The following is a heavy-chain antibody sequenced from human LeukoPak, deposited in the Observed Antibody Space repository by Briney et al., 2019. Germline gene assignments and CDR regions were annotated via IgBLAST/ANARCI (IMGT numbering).Heavy chain of an antibody. CDR1: GYTFTCYY. CDR2: INPNSGGT. Sequence: ASVKVSCKASGYTFTCYYMHWVRQAPGQGLEWMGWINPNSGGTNYPQKFQGRVTMTRDTSISTAYMELSRLRSDDTAVYYCARSAWHASYSSWNWFDPWGQGTLVTVSS. J-gene: IGHJ5*02. V-gene: IGHV1-2*02. CDR3: ARSAWHASYSSWNWFDP. D-gene: IGHD6-6*01.